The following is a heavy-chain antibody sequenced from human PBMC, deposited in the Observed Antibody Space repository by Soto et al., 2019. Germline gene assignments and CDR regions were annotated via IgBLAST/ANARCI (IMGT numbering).Heavy chain of an antibody. CDR1: GGSISSYY. Sequence: PSETLSLTCTVSGGSISSYYWSWIRQPPGKGLEWIGYIYYSGSTNYNPPLKSRVTISVDTSKNQFSLKLSSVTAADTAVYYCARAADYDFWSGINWFDPWGQGTLVTVSS. CDR3: ARAADYDFWSGINWFDP. J-gene: IGHJ5*02. V-gene: IGHV4-59*01. CDR2: IYYSGST. D-gene: IGHD3-3*01.